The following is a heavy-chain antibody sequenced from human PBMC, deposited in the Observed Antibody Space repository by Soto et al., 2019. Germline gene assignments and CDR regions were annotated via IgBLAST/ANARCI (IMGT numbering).Heavy chain of an antibody. CDR1: GYTFTSYG. Sequence: GASVKVSCKASGYTFTSYGISWARQAPGQGLEWMGWISAYNGNTNYAQKLQGRVTMTTDTSTSTAYMELRSLRSDDTAVYYCATIAYLHWLLYYYLDIWGKGTTVTVSS. V-gene: IGHV1-18*01. J-gene: IGHJ6*03. CDR3: ATIAYLHWLLYYYLDI. CDR2: ISAYNGNT. D-gene: IGHD3-9*01.